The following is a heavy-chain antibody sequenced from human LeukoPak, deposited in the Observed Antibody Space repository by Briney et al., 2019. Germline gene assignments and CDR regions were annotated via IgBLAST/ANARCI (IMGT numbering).Heavy chain of an antibody. CDR1: GFTFSSYS. CDR2: ISSSSSYI. Sequence: PGGSLRLSCAASGFTFSSYSMNWVRQAPGKGLEWVSSISSSSSYIYYADSVKGRFTISRDNAKNSLYLQMNSLRAEDTAVYYCARVFRYCTNGVCSITDIVATIPPDYWGQGTLVTVSS. J-gene: IGHJ4*02. V-gene: IGHV3-21*01. CDR3: ARVFRYCTNGVCSITDIVATIPPDY. D-gene: IGHD2-8*01.